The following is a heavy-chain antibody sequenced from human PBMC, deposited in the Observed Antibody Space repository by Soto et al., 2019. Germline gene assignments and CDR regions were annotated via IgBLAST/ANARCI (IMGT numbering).Heavy chain of an antibody. J-gene: IGHJ3*02. CDR1: GYSFTSYW. D-gene: IGHD2-15*01. Sequence: GESLKISCKGSGYSFTSYWIGWVRQMPVKGLEWMGIIYPGDSDTRYSPSFQGQVTISADKSISTAYLQWSSLKASDTAMYYCASPTLGYCSGGSCYNIWGQGTMVTV. V-gene: IGHV5-51*01. CDR3: ASPTLGYCSGGSCYNI. CDR2: IYPGDSDT.